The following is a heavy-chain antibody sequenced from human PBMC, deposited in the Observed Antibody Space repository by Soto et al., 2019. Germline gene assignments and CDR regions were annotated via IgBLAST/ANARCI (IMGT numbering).Heavy chain of an antibody. CDR3: ARDASGWSRTFDI. D-gene: IGHD6-19*01. CDR1: GFTFSSYW. Sequence: EVQLVESGGGLVQPGGSLRPSCAVSGFTFSSYWMSWVRQAPGKGLEWVANIKQDGREKYYVDSVKGRFTISRDNAKNSLYLQMNSLRAEDTAVYYCARDASGWSRTFDIWGQGTMVTVSS. J-gene: IGHJ3*02. V-gene: IGHV3-7*01. CDR2: IKQDGREK.